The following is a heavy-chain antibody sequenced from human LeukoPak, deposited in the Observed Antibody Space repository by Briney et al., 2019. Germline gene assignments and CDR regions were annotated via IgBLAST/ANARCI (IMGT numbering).Heavy chain of an antibody. D-gene: IGHD6-19*01. J-gene: IGHJ4*02. V-gene: IGHV3-74*01. CDR2: INTDGSST. CDR1: GFTFNSYW. CDR3: ARYSSGWFDY. Sequence: PGGSLRLSCAASGFTFNSYWMHWVRQAPGKGLVWVSRINTDGSSTRYADSVMGRVTISRDNAKNTLYLQMNSLRAEDTAVYYCARYSSGWFDYWGQGTLVTVSS.